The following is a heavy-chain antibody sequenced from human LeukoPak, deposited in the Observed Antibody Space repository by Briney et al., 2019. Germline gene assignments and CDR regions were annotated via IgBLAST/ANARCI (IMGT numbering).Heavy chain of an antibody. CDR3: ARALKAYAYYLDS. D-gene: IGHD4-17*01. Sequence: GGSLRLSCAASGFTFSSYWMSWVRQAPGKGLEWVANIKQDGSEKYYVDSVRGGFTISRDNARNSRYLQMNTLRVEHTAVYFFARALKAYAYYLDSWGQGTLVTVFS. V-gene: IGHV3-7*01. J-gene: IGHJ4*02. CDR1: GFTFSSYW. CDR2: IKQDGSEK.